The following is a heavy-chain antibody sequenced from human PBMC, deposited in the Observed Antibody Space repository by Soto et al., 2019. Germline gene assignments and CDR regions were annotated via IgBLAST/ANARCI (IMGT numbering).Heavy chain of an antibody. J-gene: IGHJ4*02. V-gene: IGHV4-59*01. Sequence: QVQLQESGPGLVKPSETLSLTCTVSGGSISSYYWSWIRQPPGKGLEWIGYIYYSGSTNYNPSLKSRVTISVDTSKNQFSLKLSSVTAADTAVYYCAGGIAVAGPAAIFDYWGQGTLVTVSS. CDR2: IYYSGST. CDR1: GGSISSYY. D-gene: IGHD6-19*01. CDR3: AGGIAVAGPAAIFDY.